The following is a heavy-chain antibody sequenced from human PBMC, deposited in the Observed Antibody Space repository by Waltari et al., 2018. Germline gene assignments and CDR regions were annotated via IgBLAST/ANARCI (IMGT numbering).Heavy chain of an antibody. CDR3: ARDWDPKIASPGTGGDY. Sequence: QVQLVQSGAEVKKPGASVKVSCKASGYTFTRFAMHCVRLAPGQRLEGMGWINAGNGNTEYSQKFQGRVTIPRDTSASTAYMELSSLRSEDTAVYYCARDWDPKIASPGTGGDYWGQGTLVTVSS. V-gene: IGHV1-3*01. J-gene: IGHJ4*02. CDR2: INAGNGNT. CDR1: GYTFTRFA. D-gene: IGHD6-13*01.